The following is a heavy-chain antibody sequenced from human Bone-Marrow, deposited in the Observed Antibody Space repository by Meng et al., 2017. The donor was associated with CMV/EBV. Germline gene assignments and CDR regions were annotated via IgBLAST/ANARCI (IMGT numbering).Heavy chain of an antibody. CDR2: ISGSGGST. CDR3: AKEYYYGSGSHD. Sequence: LALPCAASGFTFSSYAMSWVRQAPGKGLEWVSAISGSGGSTYYADSVKGRFTISRDNSKNTLYLQMNSLRAEDTAVYYCAKEYYYGSGSHDWGQGTLVTVSS. D-gene: IGHD3-10*01. CDR1: GFTFSSYA. J-gene: IGHJ4*02. V-gene: IGHV3-23*01.